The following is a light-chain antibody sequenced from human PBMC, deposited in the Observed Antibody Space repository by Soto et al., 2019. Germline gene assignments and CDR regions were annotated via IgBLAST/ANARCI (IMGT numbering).Light chain of an antibody. CDR1: QSISSW. CDR3: QQYNSYSSYT. Sequence: DIQMTQSPSTLSASVGDRVTITCLASQSISSWLAWYQQKPGKAPKLLIYDASSLESVVPSRFSGSGSGTEFTLTISSLQPDDFATYYCQQYNSYSSYTFGQGTQLEIK. J-gene: IGKJ2*01. V-gene: IGKV1-5*01. CDR2: DAS.